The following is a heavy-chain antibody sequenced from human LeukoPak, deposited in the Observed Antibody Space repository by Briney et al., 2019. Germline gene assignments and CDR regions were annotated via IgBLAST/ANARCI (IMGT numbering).Heavy chain of an antibody. Sequence: GGSLRLSCAASGFTFSSYAMSWVRQAPGKGLEWVSAISGSGGSTYCADSVKGRFTISRDNSKNTLYLQMNSLRAEDTAVYYCANDFDFWSGYYMRGRDFDYWGQGTLVTVSS. CDR2: ISGSGGST. CDR3: ANDFDFWSGYYMRGRDFDY. CDR1: GFTFSSYA. V-gene: IGHV3-23*01. J-gene: IGHJ4*02. D-gene: IGHD3-3*01.